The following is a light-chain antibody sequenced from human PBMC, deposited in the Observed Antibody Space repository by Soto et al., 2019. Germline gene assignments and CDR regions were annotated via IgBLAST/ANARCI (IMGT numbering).Light chain of an antibody. V-gene: IGKV3-20*01. CDR3: QQYDSTPPT. J-gene: IGKJ1*01. CDR1: QSVNSNY. CDR2: GAS. Sequence: EIVLTQSPGTLSLSPGERATLSCRASQSVNSNYLAWYQRKPGQAPRLLIYGASNRAPDIPNRFSASGSGTDFTLTITRLEAEDFAVYYCQQYDSTPPTFGQGTKVEVK.